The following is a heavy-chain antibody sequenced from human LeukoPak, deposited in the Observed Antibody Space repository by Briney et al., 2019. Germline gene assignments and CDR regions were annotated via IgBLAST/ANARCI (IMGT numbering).Heavy chain of an antibody. CDR3: ASERVVPAATWFDP. Sequence: PSQTLSLTCTVSGGSISSGGYYWSWIRQHPGKGLEWIGYIYYSGSTNYNPSLKSRVTMSVDTSKNQFSLKLSSVTAADTAVYYCASERVVPAATWFDPWGQRTLVTVSS. V-gene: IGHV4-31*03. CDR2: IYYSGST. CDR1: GGSISSGGYY. J-gene: IGHJ5*02. D-gene: IGHD2-2*01.